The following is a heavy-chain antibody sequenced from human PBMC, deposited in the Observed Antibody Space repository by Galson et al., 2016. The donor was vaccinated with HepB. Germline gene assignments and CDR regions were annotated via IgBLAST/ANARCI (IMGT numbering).Heavy chain of an antibody. J-gene: IGHJ6*02. D-gene: IGHD3-9*01. V-gene: IGHV3-53*01. CDR3: ARTAALDSLDV. CDR2: IYTSNT. CDR1: GLSVSSNY. Sequence: SLRLSCAASGLSVSSNYMTWVRQAPGKGLMWVSVIYTSNTYYTDPVKGRFTISRDISKNALYLQMTSLRAEDTAVYYCARTAALDSLDVWGQGTTVTVSS.